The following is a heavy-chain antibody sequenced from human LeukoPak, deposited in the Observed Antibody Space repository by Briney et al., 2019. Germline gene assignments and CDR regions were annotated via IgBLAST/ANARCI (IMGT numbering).Heavy chain of an antibody. J-gene: IGHJ4*02. CDR2: ISGSGGST. V-gene: IGHV3-23*01. Sequence: PGGSLRLSCAASGFTFSSYAMSWVRQAPGKGLEWVSAISGSGGSTYYADSVKGRITISRDNAKNSLYLQMNSLRAEDTALYYCARVRGSYASDYWGQGTLVTVSS. D-gene: IGHD3-16*01. CDR3: ARVRGSYASDY. CDR1: GFTFSSYA.